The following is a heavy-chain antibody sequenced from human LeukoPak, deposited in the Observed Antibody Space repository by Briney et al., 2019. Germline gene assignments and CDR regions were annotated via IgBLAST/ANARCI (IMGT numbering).Heavy chain of an antibody. D-gene: IGHD6-19*01. CDR1: GYSFTSYW. V-gene: IGHV5-51*01. CDR3: ARSYVEAGTIPCDC. CDR2: IYPGDSDT. Sequence: GESLKISCKGSGYSFTSYWIGWVRQVPGKGLEWIGIIYPGDSDTRYSPSFQGQVTISADKSIRTAYLQWSSLKASDTSMYYCARSYVEAGTIPCDCWGQGTLVTVSS. J-gene: IGHJ4*02.